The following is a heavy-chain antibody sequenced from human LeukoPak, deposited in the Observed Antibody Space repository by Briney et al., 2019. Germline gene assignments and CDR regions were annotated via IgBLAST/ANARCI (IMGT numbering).Heavy chain of an antibody. V-gene: IGHV4-4*07. CDR2: IYTSGST. J-gene: IGHJ4*02. CDR3: ARRGLGYGDHVSYFDY. D-gene: IGHD4-17*01. Sequence: TSETLSLTCTVSGGSISSYYWSWIRQPAGKGLEWIGRIYTSGSTNYNPSLKSRVTISVDTSKSQFSLKLSSVTAADTAVYYCARRGLGYGDHVSYFDYWGQGTLVTVSS. CDR1: GGSISSYY.